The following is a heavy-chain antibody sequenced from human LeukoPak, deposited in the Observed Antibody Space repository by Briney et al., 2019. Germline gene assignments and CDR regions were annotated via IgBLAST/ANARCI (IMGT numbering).Heavy chain of an antibody. CDR3: ARERTYYYDSNPDYFDY. CDR2: ISSSSSTI. J-gene: IGHJ4*02. V-gene: IGHV3-48*04. CDR1: ESTFRRYS. Sequence: PGGSLRLSCAAKESTFRRYSKNWVRQAPAKVQDTASYISSSSSTIYYADSVKGRFTISRENAKNSLYLQMNSLRAGDTALYYCARERTYYYDSNPDYFDYWGQGTLVTVSS. D-gene: IGHD3-22*01.